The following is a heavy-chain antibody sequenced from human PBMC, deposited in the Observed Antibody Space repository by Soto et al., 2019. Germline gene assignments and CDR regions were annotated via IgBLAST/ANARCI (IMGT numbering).Heavy chain of an antibody. CDR3: ARGLVATTTPFDY. V-gene: IGHV4-4*02. Sequence: SETLSLTCAVSGDSISSSNWWSWVRQSPGKGLEWIGEIHHSGRTNYNPSLKSRVTISVDKTKNQFSLKLSSVTAADTAVYYCARGLVATTTPFDYWGQGTLVTVSS. J-gene: IGHJ4*02. CDR1: GDSISSSNW. D-gene: IGHD5-12*01. CDR2: IHHSGRT.